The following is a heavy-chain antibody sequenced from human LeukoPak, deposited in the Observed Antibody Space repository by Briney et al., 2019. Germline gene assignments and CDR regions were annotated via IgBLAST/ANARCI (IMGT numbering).Heavy chain of an antibody. CDR1: GYTFTGYY. CDR2: INPNSGGT. J-gene: IGHJ4*02. CDR3: ARDPEGVWWELLFYFDY. D-gene: IGHD1-26*01. Sequence: GASVKVSCKASGYTFTGYYMHWVRQAPGQGLEWMGWINPNSGGTNYAQKFQGRVTMTRDTSISTAYMELSRLRSDDTAVYYCARDPEGVWWELLFYFDYWGQGTLVTVSS. V-gene: IGHV1-2*02.